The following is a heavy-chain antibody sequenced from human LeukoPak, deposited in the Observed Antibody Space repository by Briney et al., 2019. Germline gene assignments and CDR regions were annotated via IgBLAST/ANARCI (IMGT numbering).Heavy chain of an antibody. Sequence: PSETLSLTCTVSGGSISSYYWIWIRQPPGKGLEFIGYFHYSGITNYSPSLKSRVTISVEMSRKQFSLKLNSVTAADTAVYYCAILGQPNAFDIWGQGTMVTVSS. CDR3: AILGQPNAFDI. V-gene: IGHV4-59*08. CDR1: GGSISSYY. CDR2: FHYSGIT. J-gene: IGHJ3*02. D-gene: IGHD3-16*01.